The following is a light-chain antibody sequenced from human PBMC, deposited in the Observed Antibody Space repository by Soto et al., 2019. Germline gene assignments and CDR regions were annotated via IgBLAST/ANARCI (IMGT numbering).Light chain of an antibody. V-gene: IGKV1-39*01. CDR1: QSSSGY. Sequence: DSRMTKSPSSLSASVGDRVTITCRASQSSSGYLNWYQQKPGKAPKLLIYAASSLQSGVPSRFSGSGSGTDFTLTISSLQPEDFATYYCQQTASTPTSGQGTNLEIK. J-gene: IGKJ1*01. CDR3: QQTASTPT. CDR2: AAS.